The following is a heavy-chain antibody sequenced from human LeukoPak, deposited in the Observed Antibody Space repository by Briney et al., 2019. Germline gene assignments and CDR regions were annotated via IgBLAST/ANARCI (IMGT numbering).Heavy chain of an antibody. Sequence: PGGSLRLSCAASGFTFSDYYMSWIRQAPGKGLEWVSYISSSGSTIYYADSVKGRFTISRDNAKNSLYLQMNSLRAEDTVVYYCARGRYSSSWYEAFDIWGQGTMVTVSS. V-gene: IGHV3-11*01. CDR1: GFTFSDYY. D-gene: IGHD6-13*01. CDR3: ARGRYSSSWYEAFDI. J-gene: IGHJ3*02. CDR2: ISSSGSTI.